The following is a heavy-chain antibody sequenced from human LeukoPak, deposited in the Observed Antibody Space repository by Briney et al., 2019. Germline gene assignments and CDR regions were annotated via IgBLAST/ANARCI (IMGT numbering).Heavy chain of an antibody. CDR1: GFTFSSYW. CDR2: IKQDGSEK. D-gene: IGHD3-3*01. J-gene: IGHJ4*02. CDR3: ARDEFLADYFDY. V-gene: IGHV3-7*01. Sequence: PGGSLRLSCAASGFTFSSYWMCWVRDAPGKGLGWVANIKQDGSEKYYVDSVKGRFTISRDNAKNSLYLQMNSLRAEDTAVYCCARDEFLADYFDYWGQGTLVTVSS.